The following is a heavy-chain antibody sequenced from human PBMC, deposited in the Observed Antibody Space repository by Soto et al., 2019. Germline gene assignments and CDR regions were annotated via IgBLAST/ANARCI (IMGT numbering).Heavy chain of an antibody. CDR3: ARSPRSSPYFDF. Sequence: XESLKISCQSSGYTFSNFWLGWVRQLPGQGLEWMGIIYPGDHETRYSPSFLGKVTISAETSINTAYLQWSSLEASDSAFYFCARSPRSSPYFDFWGQGTLVTVSS. CDR1: GYTFSNFW. J-gene: IGHJ4*02. CDR2: IYPGDHET. D-gene: IGHD6-13*01. V-gene: IGHV5-51*01.